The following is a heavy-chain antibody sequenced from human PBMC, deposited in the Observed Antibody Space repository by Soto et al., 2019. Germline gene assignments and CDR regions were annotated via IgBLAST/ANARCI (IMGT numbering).Heavy chain of an antibody. J-gene: IGHJ6*03. CDR3: ARVRGRYCSSSSCDYYYMDV. CDR1: GFTFTDYY. D-gene: IGHD2-2*01. V-gene: IGHV3-11*01. CDR2: ISSSGGTM. Sequence: QVQLVQSGGGLVKPGGSLRLSCAASGFTFTDYYMSWIRQAPGKGLEWISYISSSGGTMYYADSVKGRITISRDNSKNSLSLQMNSPRAEDTAVYYCARVRGRYCSSSSCDYYYMDVWGKGATVTVSS.